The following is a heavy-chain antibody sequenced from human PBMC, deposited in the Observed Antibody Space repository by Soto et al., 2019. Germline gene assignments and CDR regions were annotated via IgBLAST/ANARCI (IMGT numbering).Heavy chain of an antibody. CDR1: GFTFSSYS. D-gene: IGHD3-10*01. V-gene: IGHV3-21*01. Sequence: PGGSLRLSCAASGFTFSSYSMNWVRQAPGKGLEWVSSISSSSSYIYYADSVKGRFTISRDNAKNSLYLQMNSLRAEDTAVYYCARDDYGSGSYYYYYGMDVWGQGTTVTVSS. CDR3: ARDDYGSGSYYYYYGMDV. J-gene: IGHJ6*02. CDR2: ISSSSSYI.